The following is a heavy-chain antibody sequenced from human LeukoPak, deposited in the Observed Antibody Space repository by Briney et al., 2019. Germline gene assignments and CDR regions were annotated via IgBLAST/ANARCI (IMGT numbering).Heavy chain of an antibody. Sequence: SETLSLTCTVSGGSICSSSYYWGWIRQPPGKGLGWIGSIYYGGSTFSNPSLKSRVTISVDTSKNQFSLKLSSVTAADTAVYYCARHSYYYDSSGYHYYFDYWGQGTLVTVSS. CDR3: ARHSYYYDSSGYHYYFDY. CDR2: IYYGGST. J-gene: IGHJ4*02. D-gene: IGHD3-22*01. V-gene: IGHV4-39*01. CDR1: GGSICSSSYY.